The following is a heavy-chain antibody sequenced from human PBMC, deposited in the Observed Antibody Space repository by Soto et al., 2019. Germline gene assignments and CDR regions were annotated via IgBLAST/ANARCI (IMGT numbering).Heavy chain of an antibody. D-gene: IGHD4-17*01. J-gene: IGHJ2*01. CDR3: AREIIPLTTDWYFDL. CDR2: IFDSGSI. CDR1: GGSISGGVYY. V-gene: IGHV4-30-4*01. Sequence: QVQLQESGPGLVKPSQTLSLTCTVSGGSISGGVYYWSWIRQPPGKSLEWIGYIFDSGSIYYDPSLKSRVTISVNMSKNQFSLRLTSVTAADTAVYYCAREIIPLTTDWYFDLWGRGTLVTVSS.